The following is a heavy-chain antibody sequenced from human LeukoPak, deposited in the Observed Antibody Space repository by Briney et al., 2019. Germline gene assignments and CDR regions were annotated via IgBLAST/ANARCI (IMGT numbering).Heavy chain of an antibody. Sequence: SSETLSLTCTVSGGSISSGGYYWSWIRQHPGKGLEWIGYIYYSGSTNYNPSLKSRVTISVDTSKNQFSLKLSSVTAADTAVYYCARGFSPVGDYWGQGTLVTVSS. CDR1: GGSISSGGYY. J-gene: IGHJ4*02. V-gene: IGHV4-61*08. CDR3: ARGFSPVGDY. CDR2: IYYSGST. D-gene: IGHD3-10*01.